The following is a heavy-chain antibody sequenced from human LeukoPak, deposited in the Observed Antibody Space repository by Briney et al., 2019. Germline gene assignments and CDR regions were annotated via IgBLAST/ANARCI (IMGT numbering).Heavy chain of an antibody. CDR2: ISGSGGST. CDR3: AKARSGSSSSCYNY. CDR1: GITLSNYG. J-gene: IGHJ4*02. D-gene: IGHD2-2*02. Sequence: GGSLRLSCAVSGITLSNYGMSWVRQAPGKGLEWVAGISGSGGSTNYADSVKGRFTISRDSPKNTLFLQMNSLRAEDTAVYYCAKARSGSSSSCYNYWGQGTLVTVSS. V-gene: IGHV3-23*01.